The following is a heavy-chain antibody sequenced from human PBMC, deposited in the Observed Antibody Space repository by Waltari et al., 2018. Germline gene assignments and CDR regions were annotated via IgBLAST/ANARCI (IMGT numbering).Heavy chain of an antibody. Sequence: QLQLQESGPGLVKPSETLSLTCTVSGGSISSSSYYWGWIRQPPGKGLEWIGSIYYSGSTYYNPSLKSRVTISVDTSKNQFSLKLSSVTAADTAVYYCARVKELELTPYYFDYWGQGTLVIVSS. V-gene: IGHV4-39*07. D-gene: IGHD1-7*01. CDR3: ARVKELELTPYYFDY. J-gene: IGHJ4*02. CDR2: IYYSGST. CDR1: GGSISSSSYY.